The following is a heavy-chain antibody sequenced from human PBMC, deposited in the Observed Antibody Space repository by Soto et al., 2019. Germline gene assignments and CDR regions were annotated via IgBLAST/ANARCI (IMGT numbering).Heavy chain of an antibody. CDR2: ISGSGGST. CDR3: AKAFMITFGGGIVPFAY. CDR1: VVTFSKYA. J-gene: IGHJ4*02. D-gene: IGHD3-16*02. V-gene: IGHV3-23*01. Sequence: GGGVTLSCASSVVTFSKYAMSWARQAPGKGLEGVSAISGSGGSTYYADSVKGQFTTSRGNSKNKLYLQMNSLRAEDTAVYYCAKAFMITFGGGIVPFAYWGQGTLVTVSS.